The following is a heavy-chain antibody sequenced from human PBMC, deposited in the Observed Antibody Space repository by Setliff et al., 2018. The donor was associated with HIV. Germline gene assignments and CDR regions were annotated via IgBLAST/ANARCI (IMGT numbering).Heavy chain of an antibody. D-gene: IGHD4-4*01. CDR3: ARWNFMTTVTFDY. CDR1: GASLSNYY. J-gene: IGHJ4*02. Sequence: PSETLSLTCTVSGASLSNYYWSWIRQSPGKGLEWIGYMYTSGSANFNPYLKSRATISLDTSKNQFSLKLSSVTAADTAVYYCARWNFMTTVTFDYWGQGTLVTVSS. CDR2: MYTSGSA. V-gene: IGHV4-4*08.